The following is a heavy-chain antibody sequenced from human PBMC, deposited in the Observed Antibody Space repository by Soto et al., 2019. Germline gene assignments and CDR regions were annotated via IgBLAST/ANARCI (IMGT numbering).Heavy chain of an antibody. D-gene: IGHD6-6*01. CDR3: ATVIGHRYSSSSPFDY. CDR2: FDPEDGET. CDR1: GYTLTELS. V-gene: IGHV1-24*01. Sequence: GASVKVSCKVSGYTLTELSMHWVRQAPGKGLEWMGGFDPEDGETIYAQKFQGRVTMTEDTSTDTAYIELSSLRSEDTAVYYCATVIGHRYSSSSPFDYWGQGTLVTVSS. J-gene: IGHJ4*02.